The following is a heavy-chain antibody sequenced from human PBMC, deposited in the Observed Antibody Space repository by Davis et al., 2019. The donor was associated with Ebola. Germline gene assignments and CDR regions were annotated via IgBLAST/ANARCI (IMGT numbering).Heavy chain of an antibody. CDR2: IKQDGSEK. D-gene: IGHD6-6*01. V-gene: IGHV3-7*01. Sequence: GESLKISCAASGFTFSGSAMHWVRQAPGKGLEWVANIKQDGSEKYYVDAVKGRFTISRDNAKNSLYLQMNSLRAEDTAVYYCARELSLFGSSTYYYYGMDVWGQGTTVTVSS. CDR3: ARELSLFGSSTYYYYGMDV. J-gene: IGHJ6*02. CDR1: GFTFSGSA.